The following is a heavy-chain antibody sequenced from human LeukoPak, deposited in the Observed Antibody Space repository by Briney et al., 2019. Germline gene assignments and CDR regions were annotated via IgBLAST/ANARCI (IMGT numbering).Heavy chain of an antibody. CDR1: GFIFSSYG. D-gene: IGHD2-2*01. CDR2: WHFASNK. V-gene: IGHV3-33*01. J-gene: IGHJ4*02. Sequence: PGGSLRLSCVTSGFIFSSYGIHWVRQAPGKGLEWVAWHFASNKYYAESVRGRFTMSRDNSKSTLYLQMDSLRVEDTAVYYCARDLCSTTSCFDHWGQGTLVSVSS. CDR3: ARDLCSTTSCFDH.